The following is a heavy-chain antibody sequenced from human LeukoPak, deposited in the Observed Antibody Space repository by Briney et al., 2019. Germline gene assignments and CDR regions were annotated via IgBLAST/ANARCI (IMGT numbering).Heavy chain of an antibody. CDR1: GFTFSSYA. D-gene: IGHD1-26*01. CDR3: ARDPGVVGATTGDY. Sequence: PGGSLRLSCAASGFTFSSYAMHWVRQAPGKGLEWVAVISYDGSNKYYADSVKGRFTIPRDNSKNTLYLQMNSLRAEDTAVYYCARDPGVVGATTGDYWGQGTLVTVSS. J-gene: IGHJ4*02. CDR2: ISYDGSNK. V-gene: IGHV3-30-3*01.